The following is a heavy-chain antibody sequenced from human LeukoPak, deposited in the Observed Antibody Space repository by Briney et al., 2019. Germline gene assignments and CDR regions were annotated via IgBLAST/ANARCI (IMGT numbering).Heavy chain of an antibody. V-gene: IGHV3-11*04. CDR1: GFMFSDYY. J-gene: IGHJ3*02. CDR2: ISNDSVDK. CDR3: ARRDWVSGAVRAFDI. Sequence: GGSLRLSCVVSGFMFSDYYMSWIRQAPGKGLEWDSYISNDSVDKYYVDSVRGRFTISRDNAKKSMYLQMSGLRVEDTAVYYCARRDWVSGAVRAFDIWGQGTMVTVSS. D-gene: IGHD3-3*01.